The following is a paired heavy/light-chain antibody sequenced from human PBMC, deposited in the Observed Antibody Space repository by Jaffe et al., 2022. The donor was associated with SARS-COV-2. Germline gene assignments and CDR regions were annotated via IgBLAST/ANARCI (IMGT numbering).Light chain of an antibody. CDR2: DVS. CDR3: QQRINWPLT. V-gene: IGKV3-11*01. CDR1: QSVSSS. Sequence: EIVLTQSPATLSLSPGERATLSCRASQSVSSSLAWYQQKPGQAPRLLIYDVSNRATGIPARFSGSGSGTDFTLTISSLEPEDFAIYYCQQRINWPLTFGGGTKVEI. J-gene: IGKJ4*01.
Heavy chain of an antibody. CDR1: GFTFSNHG. Sequence: QGHLVESGGGVVQPGGSLRLACAASGFTFSNHGMHWVRQAPGKGLEWVGVIYYDGGNKYYGDSVKGRFTISRDNSKNTLYLQMNSLRAEDTAVYYCARDIAARRFDSWGQGTLVTVSS. J-gene: IGHJ4*02. V-gene: IGHV3-33*01. CDR2: IYYDGGNK. CDR3: ARDIAARRFDS. D-gene: IGHD6-6*01.